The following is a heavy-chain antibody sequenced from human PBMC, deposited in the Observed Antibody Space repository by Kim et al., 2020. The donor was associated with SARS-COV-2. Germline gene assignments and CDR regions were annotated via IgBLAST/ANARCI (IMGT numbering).Heavy chain of an antibody. V-gene: IGHV1-18*01. J-gene: IGHJ3*02. D-gene: IGHD3-16*01. Sequence: SAQKLQGRVTMTTDTSTSTAYMELRSLRSDDTAVYYCACLASRGRAFDIWGQGTMVTVSS. CDR3: ACLASRGRAFDI.